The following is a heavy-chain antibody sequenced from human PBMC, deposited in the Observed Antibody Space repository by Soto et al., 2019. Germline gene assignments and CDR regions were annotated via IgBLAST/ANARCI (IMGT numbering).Heavy chain of an antibody. V-gene: IGHV1-69*12. CDR3: ARGNHRWLQLWYFDL. J-gene: IGHJ2*01. CDR2: IIPIVGTV. D-gene: IGHD5-12*01. Sequence: QVQLVQSGAEVKKPGSSVKVSCKASGGTFSNYPISWVRQAPGQGLEWMGGIIPIVGTVNYAQKFQGRVTITAAEYKSTAYRELSSLRSEDTAVYYCARGNHRWLQLWYFDLWGRGTLVTVSS. CDR1: GGTFSNYP.